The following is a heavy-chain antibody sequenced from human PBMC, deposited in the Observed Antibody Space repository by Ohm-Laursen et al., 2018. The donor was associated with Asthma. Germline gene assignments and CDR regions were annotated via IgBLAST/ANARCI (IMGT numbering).Heavy chain of an antibody. CDR1: GFTFSSYA. V-gene: IGHV3-30-3*01. D-gene: IGHD6-19*01. J-gene: IGHJ4*02. Sequence: RSLRLSCAASGFTFSSYAMHWVRQAPGKGLEWVAVISYDGSNKYYADSVKGRFTISRDNSKNTLYLQMNSLRAEDTAVYYCARDLAGFVSGWYWKGFDYWGQGTLVTVSS. CDR2: ISYDGSNK. CDR3: ARDLAGFVSGWYWKGFDY.